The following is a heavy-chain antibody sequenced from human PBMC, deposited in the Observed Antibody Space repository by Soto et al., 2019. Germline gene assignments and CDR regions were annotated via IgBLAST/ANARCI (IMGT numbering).Heavy chain of an antibody. CDR1: GFTFSSYA. D-gene: IGHD6-6*01. V-gene: IGHV3-23*01. Sequence: GGSLRLSCAASGFTFSSYAMSWVRQAPGKGLEWVSAISGSGGSTYYADSVKGRFTISRDKSKNTLDLQMNSLRAEDTAVYYCAKDAEYSGRGVGYHFDYWGQGTLVTVSS. J-gene: IGHJ4*02. CDR2: ISGSGGST. CDR3: AKDAEYSGRGVGYHFDY.